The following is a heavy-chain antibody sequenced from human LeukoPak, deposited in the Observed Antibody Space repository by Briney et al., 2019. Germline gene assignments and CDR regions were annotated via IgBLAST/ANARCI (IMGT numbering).Heavy chain of an antibody. D-gene: IGHD1-26*01. CDR2: IIPIFGIA. CDR1: GGTFSSYA. CDR3: ARDEGGLFDP. V-gene: IGHV1-69*04. J-gene: IGHJ5*02. Sequence: ASVKVSCKASGGTFSSYAISWVRQAPGQGLERMGRIIPIFGIANYAQKFQGRVTITADKSTSTAYMELSSLRSEDTAVYYCARDEGGLFDPWGQGTLVTVSS.